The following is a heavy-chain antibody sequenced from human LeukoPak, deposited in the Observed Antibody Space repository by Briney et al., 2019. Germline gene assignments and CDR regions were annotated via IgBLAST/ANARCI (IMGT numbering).Heavy chain of an antibody. D-gene: IGHD2-2*01. CDR1: GYSFATYW. V-gene: IGHV5-51*01. Sequence: GESLKISCKVSGYSFATYWIGWVRQMPGKGLEWMGIIYPDDSATRYSPSFQGQVTISADKSIRTAYLQWSSLKASDTAMYYCATPYPREYCSSTTCYFNYWGQGTLVTVSS. J-gene: IGHJ4*02. CDR2: IYPDDSAT. CDR3: ATPYPREYCSSTTCYFNY.